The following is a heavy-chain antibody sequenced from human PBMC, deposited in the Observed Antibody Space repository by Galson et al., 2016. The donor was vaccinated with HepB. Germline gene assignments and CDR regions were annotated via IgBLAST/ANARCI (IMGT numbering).Heavy chain of an antibody. CDR2: IKPDGRET. CDR3: ARSDGGYENSLDY. V-gene: IGHV3-7*01. Sequence: SLRLSCAASGFIFSDFWMNWVRQAPGKGLEWVANIKPDGRETYYVDSVKGRFTISRDNAKSSLSLQMNSLRVEDTAVYYCARSDGGYENSLDYWGQGTLVTVSS. D-gene: IGHD3-16*01. J-gene: IGHJ4*02. CDR1: GFIFSDFW.